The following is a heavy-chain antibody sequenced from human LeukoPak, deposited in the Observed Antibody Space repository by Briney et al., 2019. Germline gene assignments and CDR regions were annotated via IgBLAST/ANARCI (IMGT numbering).Heavy chain of an antibody. V-gene: IGHV3-21*03. CDR3: ARDFGGYCSSSNCYLGHLDY. J-gene: IGHJ4*02. CDR2: IISSGSYI. Sequence: PGGSLRLSWAASGFTFSSYTMNWVRQAPGKGLEWVSSIISSGSYIYYADSVKGRFTISRDNAKNSLYLQMNSLRAEDTAVYYCARDFGGYCSSSNCYLGHLDYWGQGTLVTVSS. D-gene: IGHD2-2*01. CDR1: GFTFSSYT.